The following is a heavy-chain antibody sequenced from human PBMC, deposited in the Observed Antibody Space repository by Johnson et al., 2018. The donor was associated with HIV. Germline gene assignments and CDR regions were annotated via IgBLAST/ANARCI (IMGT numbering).Heavy chain of an antibody. CDR1: GFTFSSYG. J-gene: IGHJ3*02. CDR2: IRYDGSNK. CDR3: ARTTYNSPGAFDI. V-gene: IGHV3-30*02. Sequence: QVQLVESGGGVVQPGGSLRLSCAASGFTFSSYGMHWVRQAPGKGLEWVAFIRYDGSNKYYADSVKGRFTISRDNSKNTLYLQMNSLRAEDTAVYYCARTTYNSPGAFDIWGQGTMVTVSS. D-gene: IGHD6-19*01.